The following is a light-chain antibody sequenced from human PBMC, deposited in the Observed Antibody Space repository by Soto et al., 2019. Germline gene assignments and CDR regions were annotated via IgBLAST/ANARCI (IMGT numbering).Light chain of an antibody. J-gene: IGKJ1*01. CDR3: QQYGRT. CDR2: GTS. Sequence: DIVLTQSPGTLALSPGERATLSCRASQSVSSSYLAWYQQKPGQAPRLLIYGTSSRATGIPDRFSGSGSGTDFTLTISRLEPEDFAVYYCQQYGRTFGQGTKV. CDR1: QSVSSSY. V-gene: IGKV3-20*01.